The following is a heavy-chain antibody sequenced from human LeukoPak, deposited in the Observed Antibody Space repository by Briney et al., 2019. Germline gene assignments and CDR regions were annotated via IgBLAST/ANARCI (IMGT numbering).Heavy chain of an antibody. CDR2: IGTAGDT. D-gene: IGHD2-15*01. CDR3: ARSCSVGSCYPFGYYGMDV. Sequence: GGSLRLSCAASGFTFSSYDMHWVRQATGKGLEWVSAIGTAGDTYYPGSVKGRFTISRENAKNSLYLQMNSLRAGDTAVYYCARSCSVGSCYPFGYYGMDVWGQGTTVTVSS. V-gene: IGHV3-13*01. J-gene: IGHJ6*02. CDR1: GFTFSSYD.